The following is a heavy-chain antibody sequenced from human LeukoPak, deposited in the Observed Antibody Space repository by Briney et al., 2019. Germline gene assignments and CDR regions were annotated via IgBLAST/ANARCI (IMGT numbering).Heavy chain of an antibody. CDR3: ARTKVGGTFDY. D-gene: IGHD3-3*01. J-gene: IGHJ4*02. V-gene: IGHV4-59*01. CDR1: AGSISSYY. CDR2: IYYSGST. Sequence: SETLSLTCTVSAGSISSYYWSWIRQPPGKGLEWIGYIYYSGSTNYNPSLKSRVTISVDTSKNQFSLKLSSVTAADTAVYYCARTKVGGTFDYWGQGTLVTVSS.